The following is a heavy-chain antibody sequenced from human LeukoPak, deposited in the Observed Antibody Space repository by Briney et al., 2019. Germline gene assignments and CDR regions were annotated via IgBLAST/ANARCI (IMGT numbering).Heavy chain of an antibody. Sequence: GESLKISRKGSGYSFTSYWIGWVRQMPGKGLEWMGIIYPGDSDTRYSPSFQGQVTISADKSISTAYLQWSSLKASDTAMYYCARPRGGDYEAVVGAFDIWGQGTMVTVSS. V-gene: IGHV5-51*01. D-gene: IGHD4-17*01. CDR2: IYPGDSDT. CDR3: ARPRGGDYEAVVGAFDI. J-gene: IGHJ3*02. CDR1: GYSFTSYW.